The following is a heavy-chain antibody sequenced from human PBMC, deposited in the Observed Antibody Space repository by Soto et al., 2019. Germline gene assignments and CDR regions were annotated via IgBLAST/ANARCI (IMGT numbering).Heavy chain of an antibody. CDR2: IYATGAT. Sequence: SETLSLTCTVSGASISGFYWSWIRKSAGKGLEWIGRIYATGATDYNPSLKSRVMMSVDTSKKQFSLKLRSVTAADTAVYYCVRDGTKTLRDWFDPWGQGISVTVSS. D-gene: IGHD1-1*01. V-gene: IGHV4-4*07. CDR3: VRDGTKTLRDWFDP. CDR1: GASISGFY. J-gene: IGHJ5*02.